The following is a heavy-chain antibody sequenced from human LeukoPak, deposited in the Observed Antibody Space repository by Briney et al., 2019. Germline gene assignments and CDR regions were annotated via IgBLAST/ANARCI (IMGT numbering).Heavy chain of an antibody. V-gene: IGHV1-24*01. J-gene: IGHJ4*02. CDR1: GYTFTSYA. CDR3: ATGFSRLTPTY. D-gene: IGHD3-3*01. CDR2: FDPEDGET. Sequence: ASVKVSCKASGYTFTSYAMNWVRQAPGKGLEWMGGFDPEDGETIYAQKFQGRVTMTEDTSTDTAYMELSSLRSEDTAVYYCATGFSRLTPTYWGQGTLVTVSS.